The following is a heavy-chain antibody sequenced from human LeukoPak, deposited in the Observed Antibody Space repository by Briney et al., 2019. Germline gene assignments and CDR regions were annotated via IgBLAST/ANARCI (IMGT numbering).Heavy chain of an antibody. Sequence: GGSLLLSCAAAQSTFYSYWMHWVRLVPGKGLAWVSRVNSDGTSTTYADSVKGRFTVSRDNAQNTLYLQMDSLRVDDTAVYYCAGGGFSGFDHWGQGILVTVSS. V-gene: IGHV3-74*03. D-gene: IGHD4-23*01. J-gene: IGHJ4*02. CDR3: AGGGFSGFDH. CDR2: VNSDGTST. CDR1: QSTFYSYW.